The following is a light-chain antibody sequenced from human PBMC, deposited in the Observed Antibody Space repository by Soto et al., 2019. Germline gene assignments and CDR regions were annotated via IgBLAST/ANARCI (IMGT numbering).Light chain of an antibody. J-gene: IGKJ5*01. Sequence: DIVFTQSPDTLSLSPGESATLSCRASQSVDSDLAWYDQKPGQAPRLLISDASNRDTGIPARLSGTGSGTDFTLTISRLEPGDFPVYYCQQYAVSPITFGQGTRWRL. V-gene: IGKV3-11*01. CDR1: QSVDSD. CDR3: QQYAVSPIT. CDR2: DAS.